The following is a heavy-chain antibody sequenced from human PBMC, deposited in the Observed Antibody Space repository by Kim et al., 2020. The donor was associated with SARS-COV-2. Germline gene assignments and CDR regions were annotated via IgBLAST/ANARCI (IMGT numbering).Heavy chain of an antibody. Sequence: GGSLRLSCAASGFTFSSYSMNWVRQAPGKGLEWVSSIISSSYIYYADSVKSRFTISRDNAKNSLYLQMNSLRAEDTAVYYCARAAGGYYGSGSYYVDYWGQGTLVTVSS. D-gene: IGHD3-10*01. J-gene: IGHJ4*02. CDR3: ARAAGGYYGSGSYYVDY. CDR2: IISSSYI. V-gene: IGHV3-21*01. CDR1: GFTFSSYS.